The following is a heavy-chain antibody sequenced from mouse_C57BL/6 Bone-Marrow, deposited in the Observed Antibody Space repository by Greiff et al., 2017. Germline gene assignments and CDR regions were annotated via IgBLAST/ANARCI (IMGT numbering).Heavy chain of an antibody. J-gene: IGHJ1*03. CDR1: GFNIKDYY. D-gene: IGHD2-3*01. CDR2: IDPEGGDT. V-gene: IGHV14-1*01. CDR3: TTIYDGYYDWYFDV. Sequence: VQLQQSGAELVRPGASVKLSCTASGFNIKDYYMHWVKQRPEQGLEWIGRIDPEGGDTEYAPKFPGKATMTADTSSNTAYLQLSSLTSEDTAVYYCTTIYDGYYDWYFDVWGTGTTVTVSS.